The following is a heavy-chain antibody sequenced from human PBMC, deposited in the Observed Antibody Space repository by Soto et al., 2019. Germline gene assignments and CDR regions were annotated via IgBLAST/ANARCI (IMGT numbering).Heavy chain of an antibody. CDR1: GDSISSENW. Sequence: QVQLHESGPALVKPSGTLSLTCTVSGDSISSENWWSWVRQAPGKGLEWIGEIYQSGATHYTPSLKRRVTISLDKSKNQSSLKLHSVTAADTAVYYCARDAGASRYYGMDVWGQGTTVTVSS. J-gene: IGHJ6*02. CDR3: ARDAGASRYYGMDV. V-gene: IGHV4-4*02. D-gene: IGHD2-8*02. CDR2: IYQSGAT.